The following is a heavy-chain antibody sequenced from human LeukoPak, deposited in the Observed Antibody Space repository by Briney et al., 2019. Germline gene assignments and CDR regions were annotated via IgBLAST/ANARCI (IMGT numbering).Heavy chain of an antibody. CDR2: ISSNGGST. J-gene: IGHJ4*02. V-gene: IGHV3-64*01. D-gene: IGHD6-19*01. Sequence: GGSLRLSCAASGFTFSSYTMHWVRQAPGKGLEYVSAISSNGGSTYYANSVKGRFTISRDNSRNTLYLQMGSLRAEDTAVYYCAKRSAESSGYFDYWGQGTLVTVSS. CDR3: AKRSAESSGYFDY. CDR1: GFTFSSYT.